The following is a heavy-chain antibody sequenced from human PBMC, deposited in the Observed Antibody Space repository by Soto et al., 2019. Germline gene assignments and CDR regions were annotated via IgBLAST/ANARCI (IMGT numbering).Heavy chain of an antibody. CDR1: GYSFTSYW. D-gene: IGHD2-21*02. CDR2: IDPSDSYT. CDR3: ARHTAYCGGDCNAFDI. Sequence: RGESLKISCKGSGYSFTSYWISWVRQMPGKGLEWMGRIDPSDSYTNYSPSFQGHVTISADKSISTAYLQWSSLKASDTAMYYCARHTAYCGGDCNAFDIWGQGTMVTVSS. V-gene: IGHV5-10-1*01. J-gene: IGHJ3*02.